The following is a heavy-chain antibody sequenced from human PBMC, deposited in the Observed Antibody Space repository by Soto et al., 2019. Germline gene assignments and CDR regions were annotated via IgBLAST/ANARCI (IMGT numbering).Heavy chain of an antibody. J-gene: IGHJ5*02. CDR1: GGSISSGAYS. V-gene: IGHV4-30-2*01. D-gene: IGHD2-15*01. CDR3: ARAHRPFTLTYLNWLDP. Sequence: QLQLQESGSGLVKPSETLSLTCAVSGGSISSGAYSWSWIRQPPGKGLEWVGYIYHSGSTYYNPSLTIRVTTSVARSKNRFSLNLKSVTAAYTAVYYCARAHRPFTLTYLNWLDPWGKGTLVTVSS. CDR2: IYHSGST.